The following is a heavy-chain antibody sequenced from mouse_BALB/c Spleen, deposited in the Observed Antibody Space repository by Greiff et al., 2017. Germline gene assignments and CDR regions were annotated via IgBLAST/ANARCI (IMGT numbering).Heavy chain of an antibody. CDR2: ISYSGST. CDR1: GYSITSDYA. J-gene: IGHJ4*01. CDR3: ARKGHRYDLMDY. D-gene: IGHD2-14*01. Sequence: EVQLVESGPGLVKPSQSLSLTCTVTGYSITSDYAWNWIRQFPGNKLEWMGYISYSGSTSYNPSLKSRISITRDTSKNQFFLQLNSVTTEDTATYYCARKGHRYDLMDYWGQGTSVTVSS. V-gene: IGHV3-2*02.